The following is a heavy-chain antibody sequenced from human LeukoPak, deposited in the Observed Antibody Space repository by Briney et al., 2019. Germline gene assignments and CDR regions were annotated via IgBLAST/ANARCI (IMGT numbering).Heavy chain of an antibody. CDR3: ARADRLDGGPYLIGP. CDR1: GYSFTDYY. CDR2: INPNSGGT. Sequence: EASVKVSCKTSGYSFTDYYMHWVRQAPGQGLEWMGWINPNSGGTSSAQKSQGRVTMTRDTSITTVYMEVSWLTSDDTAIYYCARADRLDGGPYLIGPWGQGTLVTVSS. D-gene: IGHD2-21*01. J-gene: IGHJ5*02. V-gene: IGHV1-2*02.